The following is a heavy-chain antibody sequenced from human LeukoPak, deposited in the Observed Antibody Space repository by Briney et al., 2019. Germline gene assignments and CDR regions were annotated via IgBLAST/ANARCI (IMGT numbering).Heavy chain of an antibody. CDR2: ISGSGGST. J-gene: IGHJ4*02. V-gene: IGHV3-23*01. Sequence: PGGSLRLSCAASGFTFSSYAMSWARQAPGKGLEWVSAISGSGGSTYYADSVKGRFTISRDNSKNTLYLQMNSLRAEDTAVYYCAKDPSYYYDSSGYYDYWGQGTLVTVSS. D-gene: IGHD3-22*01. CDR1: GFTFSSYA. CDR3: AKDPSYYYDSSGYYDY.